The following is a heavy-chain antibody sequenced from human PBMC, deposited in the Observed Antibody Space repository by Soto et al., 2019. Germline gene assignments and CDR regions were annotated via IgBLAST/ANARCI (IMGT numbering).Heavy chain of an antibody. CDR2: INHSGST. CDR3: ARTKYYYGSGSYYPYNWFDP. Sequence: PSETLSLTCAVYGGSFSGYYWSWIRQPPGKGLEWIGEINHSGSTNYNPSLKSRVTISVDTSKNQFSLKLSSVTAADTAVYYCARTKYYYGSGSYYPYNWFDPWGQGTLVTV. V-gene: IGHV4-34*01. J-gene: IGHJ5*02. CDR1: GGSFSGYY. D-gene: IGHD3-10*01.